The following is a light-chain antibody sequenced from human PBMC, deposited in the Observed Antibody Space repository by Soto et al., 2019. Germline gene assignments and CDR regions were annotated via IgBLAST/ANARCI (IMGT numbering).Light chain of an antibody. J-gene: IGKJ1*01. V-gene: IGKV4-1*01. CDR2: WAS. CDR1: QNLLYTSNNKNY. CDR3: QQYYSTPQT. Sequence: DIMMTPSPDSLALSLGAGTTINCQSSQNLLYTSNNKNYLAWYQQKPGQPPKLLIVWASTRASGVPDRFSGSGSGTDFTLSIGSLQAEDVAVYYCQQYYSTPQTFGQGTKVDIK.